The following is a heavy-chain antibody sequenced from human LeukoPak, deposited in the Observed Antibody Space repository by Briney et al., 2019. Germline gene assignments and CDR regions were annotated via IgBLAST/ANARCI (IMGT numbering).Heavy chain of an antibody. V-gene: IGHV4-39*07. CDR1: GGSISSSSYY. J-gene: IGHJ4*02. D-gene: IGHD6-13*01. CDR2: IYYSGST. Sequence: SETLSLTCTVSGGSISSSSYYWGWLRQPPGTGLEWVGSIYYSGSTYYNPSLKSRVTISVDTSKNQFSLKLSSVTAADTAVYYCARVTGYMTEDYFDYWGQGTLVIVSS. CDR3: ARVTGYMTEDYFDY.